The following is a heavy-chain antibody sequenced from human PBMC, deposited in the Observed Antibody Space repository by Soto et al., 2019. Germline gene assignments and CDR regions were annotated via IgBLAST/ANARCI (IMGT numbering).Heavy chain of an antibody. CDR3: ARGGPYSYGFTWFGP. CDR2: IIPIFGTA. CDR1: GGTFSSYA. V-gene: IGHV1-69*12. J-gene: IGHJ5*02. Sequence: QVQLVQSGAEVKKPGSSVKVSCKASGGTFSSYAISWVRQAPGQGLEWMGGIIPIFGTANYAQKFQGRVTITADETTSTAYRGLSSLRSEDTAVDYCARGGPYSYGFTWFGPWGQGTLVTVSS. D-gene: IGHD5-18*01.